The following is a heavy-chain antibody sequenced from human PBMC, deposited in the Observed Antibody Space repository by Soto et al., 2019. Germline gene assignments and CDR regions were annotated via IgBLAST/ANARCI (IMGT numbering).Heavy chain of an antibody. V-gene: IGHV3-7*03. CDR2: IKQDGSEK. J-gene: IGHJ4*02. D-gene: IGHD4-4*01. CDR3: AREGTTVTTPFGY. CDR1: GFTFSSYW. Sequence: GGSLRLSCAASGFTFSSYWMSWVRQAPGKGLEWVANIKQDGSEKYYVDSVEGRFTISRDNAKNSLYLQMNSLRAEDTAVYYCAREGTTVTTPFGYWGQGTLVTVSS.